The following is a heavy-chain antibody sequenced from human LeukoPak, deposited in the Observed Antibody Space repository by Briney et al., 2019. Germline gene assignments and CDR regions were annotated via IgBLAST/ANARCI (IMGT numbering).Heavy chain of an antibody. CDR1: GGSLRSYY. V-gene: IGHV4-59*01. CDR3: ARTRRDGYNHRGLWLD. CDR2: IANHGRT. Sequence: SETLSLTCTVSGGSLRSYYWSWVRQPPGKGLECVGEIANHGRTNSNPSLKSRVTISVDTSKNQFSLKLSSVAAADTAVYYCARTRRDGYNHRGLWLDWGQGTLVTVSS. J-gene: IGHJ4*02. D-gene: IGHD5-24*01.